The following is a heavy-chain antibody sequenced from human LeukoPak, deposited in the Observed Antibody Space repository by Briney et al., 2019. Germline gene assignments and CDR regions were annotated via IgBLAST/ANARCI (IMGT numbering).Heavy chain of an antibody. Sequence: GGSLRLSCTVSGFTVSINSMSWVRQAPGKGLEWVSFIYSGGNTHYSDSVKGRFTISRDNSKNTLYLQMNSLRAEDTAVYYCARRAGKYSHPYDYWGQGTLVTVSS. V-gene: IGHV3-53*01. D-gene: IGHD2-15*01. CDR3: ARRAGKYSHPYDY. CDR2: IYSGGNT. CDR1: GFTVSINS. J-gene: IGHJ4*02.